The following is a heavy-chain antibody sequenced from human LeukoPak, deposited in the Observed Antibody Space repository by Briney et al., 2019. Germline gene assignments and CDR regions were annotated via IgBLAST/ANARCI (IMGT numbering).Heavy chain of an antibody. CDR2: ISWNSGSI. Sequence: PGGSLRLSCAASGFTFDDYAMHWVRQAPGKGLEWVSGISWNSGSIGYADSVKGRFTISRDNAKNSLYLQMNSLRAEGTALYYCAKDSGYDLKESYFDYWGQGTLVTVSS. V-gene: IGHV3-9*01. CDR1: GFTFDDYA. J-gene: IGHJ4*02. D-gene: IGHD5-12*01. CDR3: AKDSGYDLKESYFDY.